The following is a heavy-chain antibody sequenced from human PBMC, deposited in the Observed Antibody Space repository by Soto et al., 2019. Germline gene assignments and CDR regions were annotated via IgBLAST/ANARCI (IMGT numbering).Heavy chain of an antibody. V-gene: IGHV3-23*01. CDR3: ARDCASTSCSVWRD. CDR1: GFSLNNFA. D-gene: IGHD2-2*01. J-gene: IGHJ4*02. Sequence: EVQLLESGGDLVQPGGSLRLSCAASGFSLNNFAMAWVRQAPGKGLEWVSTITSSGDKTSYADSVKGRFIISRDNSKNMLYLQMNSLRVEDTALYYCARDCASTSCSVWRDWGQGTLVPVSS. CDR2: ITSSGDKT.